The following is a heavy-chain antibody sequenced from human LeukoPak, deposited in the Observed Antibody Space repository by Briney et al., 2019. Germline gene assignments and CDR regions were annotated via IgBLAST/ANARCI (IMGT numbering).Heavy chain of an antibody. CDR1: GFIFSDYA. CDR3: VRDANWGQPSGHVFS. V-gene: IGHV3-64D*06. J-gene: IGHJ4*01. CDR2: ISINGCNT. D-gene: IGHD3-16*01. Sequence: GGSLRLSCLGSGFIFSDYAMQWVRQAPGKGLEYVSSISINGCNTYNPESVKGRFTISRDNSKDTLYLQMRSRKIEDAAVYYCVRDANWGQPSGHVFSRGHGTLVTVSS.